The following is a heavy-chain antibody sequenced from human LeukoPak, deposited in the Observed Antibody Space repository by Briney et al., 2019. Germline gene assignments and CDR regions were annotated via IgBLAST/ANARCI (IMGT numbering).Heavy chain of an antibody. V-gene: IGHV3-9*01. Sequence: GGSLRLSCAASGFTFDDYAMHWARQAPGKGLEWVSGISWNSGSIGYADSVKGRFTISRDNAKNSLYLQMNSLRAEDTALYYCAKAGDYDILNLFDYWGQGTLVTVSS. CDR2: ISWNSGSI. CDR3: AKAGDYDILNLFDY. CDR1: GFTFDDYA. D-gene: IGHD3-9*01. J-gene: IGHJ4*02.